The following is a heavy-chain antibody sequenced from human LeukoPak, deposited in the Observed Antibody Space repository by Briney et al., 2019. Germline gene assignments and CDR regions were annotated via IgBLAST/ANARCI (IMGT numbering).Heavy chain of an antibody. CDR2: INHSGST. V-gene: IGHV4-34*01. D-gene: IGHD2-15*01. Sequence: SETLSLTCAVSGGSFSGYYWNWIRQSPGKGLEWIGEINHSGSTHYNPSLKSRVTISVDTSQKQFSLKLSSVTAADTAVYYCARVGPLGYCSGGSCYSARHWFDPWGQGTLVTVSS. CDR1: GGSFSGYY. J-gene: IGHJ5*02. CDR3: ARVGPLGYCSGGSCYSARHWFDP.